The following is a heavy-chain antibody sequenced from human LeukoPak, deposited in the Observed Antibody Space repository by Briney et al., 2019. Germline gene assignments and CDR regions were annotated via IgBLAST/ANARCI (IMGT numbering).Heavy chain of an antibody. CDR1: GFTFSDYG. CDR2: IRHDGNKK. V-gene: IGHV3-30*02. Sequence: AGGSLRLSCGASGFTFSDYGMLWVRQAPGEGLDWVAFIRHDGNKKLYADSVKGRFTISSDNSKNTLYLYVNSLRPDDSAVYYCVKDNPLDYWGQGTLVIVSS. J-gene: IGHJ4*02. CDR3: VKDNPLDY.